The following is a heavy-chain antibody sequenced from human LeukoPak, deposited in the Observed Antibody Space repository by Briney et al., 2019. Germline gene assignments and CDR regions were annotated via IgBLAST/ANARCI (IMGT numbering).Heavy chain of an antibody. Sequence: GGSLRLSCAASGFTFSSYAMSWVRQAPGKGLEWVSAISGSGGSTYYADSVKGRFTISRDNSKNTLYLQMNSLRAEDTAVYYCAKGLTWELHHHYYYGMDVWGQGTTVTVSS. V-gene: IGHV3-23*01. D-gene: IGHD1-26*01. CDR3: AKGLTWELHHHYYYGMDV. CDR2: ISGSGGST. CDR1: GFTFSSYA. J-gene: IGHJ6*02.